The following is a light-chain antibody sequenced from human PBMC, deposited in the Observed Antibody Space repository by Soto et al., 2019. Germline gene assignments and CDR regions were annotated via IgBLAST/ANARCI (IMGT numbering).Light chain of an antibody. J-gene: IGKJ1*01. CDR2: KAS. Sequence: DIQMTQSPSTLSASVGDRVTITCRASQSISYWLAWYQLKPRKAPKLLIYKASSLESGVPSRFSGSGSGTEFTLTISSLQPDDSATYYCQQYNSYSWTFGQGTKVEVK. CDR3: QQYNSYSWT. CDR1: QSISYW. V-gene: IGKV1-5*03.